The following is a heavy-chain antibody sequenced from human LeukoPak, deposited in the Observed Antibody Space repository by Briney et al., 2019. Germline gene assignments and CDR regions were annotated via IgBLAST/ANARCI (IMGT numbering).Heavy chain of an antibody. CDR3: ARGWDIVVVVAATPFDY. CDR1: GGSVSGYY. CDR2: INHSGST. V-gene: IGHV4-34*01. D-gene: IGHD2-15*01. J-gene: IGHJ4*02. Sequence: SETPSLTCAVYGGSVSGYYWSWIRQPPGKGLGWIGEINHSGSTNYNPSLKGRVTISVDTSKNQFSLKLSSVTAADTAVYYCARGWDIVVVVAATPFDYWGQGTLVTVSS.